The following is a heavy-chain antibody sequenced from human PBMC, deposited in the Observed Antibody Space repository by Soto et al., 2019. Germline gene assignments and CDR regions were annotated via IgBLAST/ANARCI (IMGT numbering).Heavy chain of an antibody. J-gene: IGHJ4*02. CDR1: GFTFSRDA. Sequence: EVQLLESGGGLVQPGGSLRLACAVSGFTFSRDAMSWVRQAPWKGLEWVPATSGSGGSTYYADSVKGRFTISRGKSKNTMYLQMNSLRAEDTAVYYCAKGPRNEVVAATAKDWGQGTLVTVSS. CDR3: AKGPRNEVVAATAKD. CDR2: TSGSGGST. V-gene: IGHV3-23*01. D-gene: IGHD2-15*01.